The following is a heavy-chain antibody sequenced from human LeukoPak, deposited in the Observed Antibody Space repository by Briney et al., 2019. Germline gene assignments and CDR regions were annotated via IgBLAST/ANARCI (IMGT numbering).Heavy chain of an antibody. D-gene: IGHD3-10*01. CDR1: GFTFSSYS. CDR3: AKPLWFGELFYAFDI. Sequence: GGSLRLSCAASGFTFSSYSMNWVRQAPGKGLECVSSISSSSSSIYYADSVKGRFTISRDDAKNSLYLQMNSLRAEDTAVYYCAKPLWFGELFYAFDIWGQGTMDTVSS. CDR2: ISSSSSSI. V-gene: IGHV3-21*04. J-gene: IGHJ3*02.